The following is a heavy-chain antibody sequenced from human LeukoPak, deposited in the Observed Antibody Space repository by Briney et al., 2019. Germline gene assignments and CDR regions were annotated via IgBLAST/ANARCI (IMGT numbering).Heavy chain of an antibody. D-gene: IGHD6-19*01. Sequence: SGTLSLTCTVSGGSISSYYWSWIRQPPGKGLEWIGYIYYSGSTNYNPSLKSRVTISVDTSKNQFSLKLSSVTAADTAVYYCARSSYSSGLWYGPYYYYYYGMDVWGQGTTVTVSS. CDR2: IYYSGST. CDR1: GGSISSYY. J-gene: IGHJ6*02. V-gene: IGHV4-59*08. CDR3: ARSSYSSGLWYGPYYYYYYGMDV.